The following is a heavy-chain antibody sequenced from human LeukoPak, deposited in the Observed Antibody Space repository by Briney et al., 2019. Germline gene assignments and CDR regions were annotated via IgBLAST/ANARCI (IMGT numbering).Heavy chain of an antibody. V-gene: IGHV4-59*01. J-gene: IGHJ4*02. D-gene: IGHD3-3*01. CDR1: GGSISRYY. Sequence: SETLSLTCTVSGGSISRYYWSWIRRPPGKGLEWIGYIDDSGNTNYNPSLKSQVTISVDKSKNQFSLKLSSVTAADTAVYYCARETSESAYGYWGQGTLVTVSS. CDR2: IDDSGNT. CDR3: ARETSESAYGY.